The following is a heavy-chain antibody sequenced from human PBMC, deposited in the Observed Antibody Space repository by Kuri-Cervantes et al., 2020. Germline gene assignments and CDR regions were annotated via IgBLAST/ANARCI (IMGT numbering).Heavy chain of an antibody. CDR2: ITYDGSNT. CDR1: GFTFSSYA. J-gene: IGHJ3*02. Sequence: GESLKISCAASGFTFSSYAMHWVRQAPGKGLEWVAVITYDGSNTYYADSEKGRFTISKDDSKNTLCLQMNSLRLEDTGMYYCAREDNSFDIWGQGTMVTVSS. CDR3: AREDNSFDI. V-gene: IGHV3-30-3*01.